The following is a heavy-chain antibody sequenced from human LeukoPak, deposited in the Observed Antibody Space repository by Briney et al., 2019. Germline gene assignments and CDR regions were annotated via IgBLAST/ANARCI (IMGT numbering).Heavy chain of an antibody. V-gene: IGHV3-30*02. CDR3: AKDQMTTEAY. D-gene: IGHD4-17*01. CDR2: IRYDGSNK. J-gene: IGHJ4*02. CDR1: GFTFSSYS. Sequence: GGSLRLSCAASGFTFSSYSMNWVRQAPGKGLEWVAFIRYDGSNKYYADSVKGRFTISRDNSKNTLYLQMNSRRAGDTAVYYCAKDQMTTEAYWGQGTLVTVSS.